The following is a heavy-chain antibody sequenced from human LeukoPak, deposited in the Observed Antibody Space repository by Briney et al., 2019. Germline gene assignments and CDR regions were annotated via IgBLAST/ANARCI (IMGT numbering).Heavy chain of an antibody. CDR1: GGTFSSYA. Sequence: SVKVSCKASGGTFSSYAISWVRQAPGQGLEWMGRIIPILGIANYAQKFQGRVTITADKSTSTAYMELSSLRSEDTAVYYCAREISSSWTSGTWGQGTLVTVSS. J-gene: IGHJ5*02. D-gene: IGHD6-13*01. CDR3: AREISSSWTSGT. CDR2: IIPILGIA. V-gene: IGHV1-69*04.